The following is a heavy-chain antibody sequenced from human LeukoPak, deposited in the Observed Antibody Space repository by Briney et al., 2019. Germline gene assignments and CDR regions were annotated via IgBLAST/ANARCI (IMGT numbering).Heavy chain of an antibody. D-gene: IGHD5-18*01. J-gene: IGHJ4*02. V-gene: IGHV3-21*01. Sequence: GGSLRLSCAASGFTFSSYSMNWVRQAPGKGLEWVSSISSSSSYIYYADSVKGRFTISRDNAKNSLYLQMNSLRAEDTAVYYCAREISYGLYYFDYWGQGTLVTVSS. CDR3: AREISYGLYYFDY. CDR2: ISSSSSYI. CDR1: GFTFSSYS.